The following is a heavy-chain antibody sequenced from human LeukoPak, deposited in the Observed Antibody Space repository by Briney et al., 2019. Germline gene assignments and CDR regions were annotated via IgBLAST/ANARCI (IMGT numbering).Heavy chain of an antibody. CDR1: GYTFTSYD. CDR2: VSPNSGKV. Sequence: ASVKVSCKTSGYTFTSYDINWVRQATGQGLEWMGWVSPNSGKVGYAQKFQGRVTMTRNTSISTAYMELSSLTPEDTAMYYCARSSSSWYRFDPWGQGTLVTVSS. D-gene: IGHD6-13*01. CDR3: ARSSSSWYRFDP. J-gene: IGHJ5*02. V-gene: IGHV1-8*01.